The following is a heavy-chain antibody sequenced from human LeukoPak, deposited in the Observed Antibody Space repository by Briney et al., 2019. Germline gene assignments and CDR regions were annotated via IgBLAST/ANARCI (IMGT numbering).Heavy chain of an antibody. J-gene: IGHJ4*02. CDR1: GFSSFNFS. CDR3: LAGMDY. Sequence: PRGSPRDSRAASGFSSFNFSTTWVCQAPGKGLEWVAIIKQDGSQKYYVDSVKGRFTISRDNARNSLYLQINSLRAEDTAVYWELAGMDYWGQGTLVTVSS. CDR2: IKQDGSQK. D-gene: IGHD6-19*01. V-gene: IGHV3-7*05.